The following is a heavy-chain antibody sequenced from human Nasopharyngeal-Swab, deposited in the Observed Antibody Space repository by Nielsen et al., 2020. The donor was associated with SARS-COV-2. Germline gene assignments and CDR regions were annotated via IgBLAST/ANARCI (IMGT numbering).Heavy chain of an antibody. CDR2: FYDSGRT. V-gene: IGHV4-59*01. J-gene: IGHJ6*03. Sequence: SETLSLTCTVSGASITNYYWTWVRQSPGKGPEWIGSFYDSGRTNYRSSLKSRVTMSVDTSKSQFSLKLTSVTAADTAVYYCARGDILTPYYYMDVWGRGTTVAVSS. CDR1: GASITNYY. CDR3: ARGDILTPYYYMDV. D-gene: IGHD3-9*01.